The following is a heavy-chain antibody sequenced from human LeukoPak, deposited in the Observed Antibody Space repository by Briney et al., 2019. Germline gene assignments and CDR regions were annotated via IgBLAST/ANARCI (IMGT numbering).Heavy chain of an antibody. CDR3: ARGKSCSCPDC. CDR2: IYSGGNT. CDR1: GFTVSSNH. Sequence: PSGGSLRLSCAASGFTVSSNHMSWVRQAPGKGLEWVSVIYSGGNTYYADSVKGRFTISRDNSKNTLYLQMNSLRAEDTAVYYCARGKSCSCPDCWGQGTLVTVSS. D-gene: IGHD6-13*01. V-gene: IGHV3-53*01. J-gene: IGHJ4*02.